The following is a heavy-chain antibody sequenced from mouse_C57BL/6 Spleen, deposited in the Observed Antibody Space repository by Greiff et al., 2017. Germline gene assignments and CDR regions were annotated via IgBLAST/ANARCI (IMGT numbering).Heavy chain of an antibody. V-gene: IGHV1-85*01. Sequence: VKLLESGPELVKPGASVKLSCKASGYTFTSYDINWVKQRPGQGLEWVGWIYPRDGSTKYNEKFKGKATLTVVTSSSTAYMELHSLTSEDSAVYFCARLYGSSASWFAYWGQGTLVTVSA. CDR3: ARLYGSSASWFAY. CDR2: IYPRDGST. D-gene: IGHD1-1*01. CDR1: GYTFTSYD. J-gene: IGHJ3*01.